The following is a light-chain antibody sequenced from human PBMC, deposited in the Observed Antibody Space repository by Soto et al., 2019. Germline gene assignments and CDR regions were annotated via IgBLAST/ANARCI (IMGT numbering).Light chain of an antibody. CDR2: GAS. V-gene: IGKV3-15*01. Sequence: EIVMTQSPATLSVSPGERATLSCRASQSVSSNLAWYQQKPGQAPRLLIYGASTRATDIPARFSGSGSGTEFNHTISSLQSEDFAVYYCQQYNNWPRWTFGQGNKVEIK. J-gene: IGKJ1*01. CDR1: QSVSSN. CDR3: QQYNNWPRWT.